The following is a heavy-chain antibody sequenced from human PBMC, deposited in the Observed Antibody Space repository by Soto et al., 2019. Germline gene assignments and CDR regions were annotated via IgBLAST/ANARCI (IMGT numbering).Heavy chain of an antibody. V-gene: IGHV4-61*08. Sequence: PSETLSLTCTVSGGSVSSGDYFWSWLRQSPGKRLEWIAYIYYSGSTNYNPSLKSRVTMSVDTSKNQFFLKLSSVTPADTAVYYCASDRGRYCPSTSCTKGSYYGMDVWGQGTTVTVSS. CDR3: ASDRGRYCPSTSCTKGSYYGMDV. J-gene: IGHJ6*02. CDR1: GGSVSSGDYF. D-gene: IGHD2-2*01. CDR2: IYYSGST.